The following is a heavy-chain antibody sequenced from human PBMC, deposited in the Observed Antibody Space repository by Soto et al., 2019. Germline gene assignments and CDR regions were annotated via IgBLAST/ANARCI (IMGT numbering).Heavy chain of an antibody. J-gene: IGHJ5*02. CDR2: IYYSGST. D-gene: IGHD3-3*01. Sequence: SETLSLTCTVSGGSISSSSYYWGWIRQPPGKGLEWIGSIYYSGSTYYNPSLKSRVTISVDTSKNQFSLKLSSVTAADTAVYYCARHRSDFWSGYNLSWFDPWGRGTLVTVSS. V-gene: IGHV4-39*01. CDR1: GGSISSSSYY. CDR3: ARHRSDFWSGYNLSWFDP.